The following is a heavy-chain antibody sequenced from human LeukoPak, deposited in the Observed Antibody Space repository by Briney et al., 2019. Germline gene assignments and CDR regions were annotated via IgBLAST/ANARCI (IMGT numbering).Heavy chain of an antibody. CDR2: ISYDGIKT. V-gene: IGHV3-30*03. J-gene: IGHJ4*02. CDR1: GFTFSSSG. CDR3: ADLSGYTYGYITY. Sequence: TGRSLRLSCAASGFTFSSSGMHWVRQAPGKGLEWVAVISYDGIKTYYADSVKGRFTISRDNSKNTLYLQMNSLRTEDTAVYYCADLSGYTYGYITYWGQGTLVIVSS. D-gene: IGHD5-18*01.